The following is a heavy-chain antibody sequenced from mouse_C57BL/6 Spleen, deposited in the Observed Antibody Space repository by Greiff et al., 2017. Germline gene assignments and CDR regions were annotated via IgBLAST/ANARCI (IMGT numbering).Heavy chain of an antibody. D-gene: IGHD1-1*01. Sequence: VQLQQSGAELVRPGASVKLSCTASGFNIKDDYMPWVKQRPEQGLEWIGWIDPENGDTEYASKFKGKATITADTSSNTAYLQLSSLTSEDTAVYYCTTNVLQGYFEVWGTRTTGTVAS. CDR2: IDPENGDT. J-gene: IGHJ1*03. CDR1: GFNIKDDY. CDR3: TTNVLQGYFEV. V-gene: IGHV14-4*01.